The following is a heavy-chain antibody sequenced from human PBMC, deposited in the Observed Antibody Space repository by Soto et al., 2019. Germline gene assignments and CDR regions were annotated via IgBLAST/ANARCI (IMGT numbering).Heavy chain of an antibody. Sequence: SQTLSLTCAISGDSVSSNSAAWNWIRQSPSRGLEWLGRTYYRSKWYNDYAVSVKSRITINPDTSKNQFSLQLNSVTPEDTAVYYCARDTYCSGGSCPYWFDPWGQGTRVTVSS. CDR2: TYYRSKWYN. CDR3: ARDTYCSGGSCPYWFDP. CDR1: GDSVSSNSAA. D-gene: IGHD2-15*01. J-gene: IGHJ5*02. V-gene: IGHV6-1*01.